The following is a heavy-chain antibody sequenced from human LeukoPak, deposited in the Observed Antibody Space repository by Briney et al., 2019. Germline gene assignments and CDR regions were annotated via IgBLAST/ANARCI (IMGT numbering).Heavy chain of an antibody. D-gene: IGHD1-26*01. CDR1: GGSISSYY. V-gene: IGHV4-59*01. CDR3: ARSRAFNSGAFDP. CDR2: IYYSGST. Sequence: SETLSLTCTVSGGSISSYYLTWIRQPPGKGLEWIGYIYYSGSTNYNPSLKSRVTISGDTSKNQFSLKLNSVTAADTAVYYCARSRAFNSGAFDPWGQGSLVTVSS. J-gene: IGHJ5*02.